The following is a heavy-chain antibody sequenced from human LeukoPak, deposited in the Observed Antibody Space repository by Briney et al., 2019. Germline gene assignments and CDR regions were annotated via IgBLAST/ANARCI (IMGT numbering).Heavy chain of an antibody. Sequence: ASVKVSCKASGYTFTSYDINWVRQATGQGLEWMGWMNPNSGNTGYAQKFQGRVTMTRNTSISTAYMELSSLRSEDTAVYYCARTYSGSYCNVYYYYYGMDVWGQGTTVTVSS. V-gene: IGHV1-8*01. D-gene: IGHD3-10*01. CDR1: GYTFTSYD. J-gene: IGHJ6*02. CDR2: MNPNSGNT. CDR3: ARTYSGSYCNVYYYYYGMDV.